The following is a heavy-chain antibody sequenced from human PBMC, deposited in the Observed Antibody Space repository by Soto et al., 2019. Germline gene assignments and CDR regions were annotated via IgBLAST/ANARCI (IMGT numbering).Heavy chain of an antibody. J-gene: IGHJ1*01. V-gene: IGHV4-30-4*01. CDR3: ARLGAFYQAMDS. CDR2: IYYSGST. Sequence: SETLSLTCAVSGGSISSGDYYWSWVRQPPGKGLEWIGYIYYSGSTYYNPSLKSRVTISLDTSKNEVSLKLTSVTAADTAVYFCARLGAFYQAMDSWGQGTLVTVSS. CDR1: GGSISSGDYY. D-gene: IGHD2-2*01.